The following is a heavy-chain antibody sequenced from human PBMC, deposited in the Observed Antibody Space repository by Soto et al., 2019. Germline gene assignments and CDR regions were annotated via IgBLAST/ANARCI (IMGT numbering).Heavy chain of an antibody. D-gene: IGHD1-26*01. J-gene: IGHJ4*02. CDR3: ARHHVRGRTIAGAAEF. V-gene: IGHV4-34*01. CDR2: FNHSGDT. Sequence: QVQLQQGGAGLLKPSETLSLTCAVYGGSLSGYYWSWIRQPPGKALEWIGEFNHSGDTNYNPSLKSRVTISVDTSKNQLFLNLSSVTAADTAMYYCARHHVRGRTIAGAAEFWGQGTLVTVSS. CDR1: GGSLSGYY.